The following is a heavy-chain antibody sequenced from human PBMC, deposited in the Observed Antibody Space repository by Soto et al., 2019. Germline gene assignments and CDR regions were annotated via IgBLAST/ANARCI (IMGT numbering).Heavy chain of an antibody. Sequence: GESLKISCKGSGYSFTIYWISWVRRMPGKGLEWMGRIDPSDSYTNYSPSFQGHVTISADKSISTAYLQWSSLKASDTATYYCARHSDYLSFATLDYWGQGTLVTVSS. D-gene: IGHD4-17*01. J-gene: IGHJ4*02. V-gene: IGHV5-10-1*01. CDR2: IDPSDSYT. CDR1: GYSFTIYW. CDR3: ARHSDYLSFATLDY.